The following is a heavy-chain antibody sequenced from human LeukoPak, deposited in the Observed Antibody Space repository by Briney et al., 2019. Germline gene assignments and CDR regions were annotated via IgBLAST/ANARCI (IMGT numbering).Heavy chain of an antibody. CDR3: AKGISRRVNWFDP. D-gene: IGHD2/OR15-2a*01. J-gene: IGHJ5*02. CDR1: GYTFTTYD. CDR2: MNPNSGKT. Sequence: ASVKVSCKASGYTFTTYDINWVRQATGRGLEWMGWMNPNSGKTDYAQKFQGRVTMTRNTSISTAYMELSSLTSEDTAVYYCAKGISRRVNWFDPWGQGTLVTVSS. V-gene: IGHV1-8*02.